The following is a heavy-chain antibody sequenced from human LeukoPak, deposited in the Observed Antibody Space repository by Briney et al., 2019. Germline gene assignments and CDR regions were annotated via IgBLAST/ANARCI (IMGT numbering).Heavy chain of an antibody. V-gene: IGHV4-59*01. CDR3: ARHGSGWSFDY. J-gene: IGHJ4*02. CDR2: IYDSGST. CDR1: GGSIGSYY. Sequence: SETLSLTCTVPGGSIGSYYWGWIRQSPGKRLEWIGYIYDSGSTNYNPSLKSRVTMSVDTSKNQFSLKLNSVTAADTAVYYCARHGSGWSFDYWGQGTLVTVSS. D-gene: IGHD6-19*01.